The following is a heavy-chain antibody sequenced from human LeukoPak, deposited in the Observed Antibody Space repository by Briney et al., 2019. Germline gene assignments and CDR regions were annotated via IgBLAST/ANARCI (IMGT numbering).Heavy chain of an antibody. CDR1: RFTFSEYA. D-gene: IGHD6-19*01. J-gene: IGHJ3*02. V-gene: IGHV3-23*01. Sequence: GGSLRLSSAASRFTFSEYAMHWVRQAPGKGLEWVSVIGGDARSPYYADSVKGRFTISRDNSKNILYLQMDGLRAEDTAVYFCAKDSVARNGIYDAFDIWGQGTTVTVSS. CDR2: IGGDARSP. CDR3: AKDSVARNGIYDAFDI.